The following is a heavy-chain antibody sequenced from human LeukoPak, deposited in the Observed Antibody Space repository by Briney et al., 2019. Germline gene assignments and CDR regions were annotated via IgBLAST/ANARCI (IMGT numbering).Heavy chain of an antibody. Sequence: GGSLTLSCAASGIIFRSYWMSWVRQAPGKGLEWVANIKQDGSEKYYVDSVRGRFTISRDNAKNSLYLQMNSLRAEDTAVYYCASRNSLFIWGQGTLVTVSS. J-gene: IGHJ4*02. D-gene: IGHD4-23*01. CDR3: ASRNSLFI. V-gene: IGHV3-7*01. CDR2: IKQDGSEK. CDR1: GIIFRSYW.